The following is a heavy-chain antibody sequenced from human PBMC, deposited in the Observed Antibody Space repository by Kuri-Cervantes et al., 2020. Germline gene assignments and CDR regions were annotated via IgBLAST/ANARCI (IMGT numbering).Heavy chain of an antibody. CDR1: GFTFSSYA. J-gene: IGHJ3*02. CDR3: AKVVLRYFDGNDAFDI. Sequence: GGSLRLSCAASGFTFSSYATSWVRQAPGKGLEWVSAISGSGGSTYYADSVKGRFTISRDNSKNTLYLQMNSLRAEDTAVYYCAKVVLRYFDGNDAFDIWGQGTMVTVSS. CDR2: ISGSGGST. D-gene: IGHD3-9*01. V-gene: IGHV3-23*01.